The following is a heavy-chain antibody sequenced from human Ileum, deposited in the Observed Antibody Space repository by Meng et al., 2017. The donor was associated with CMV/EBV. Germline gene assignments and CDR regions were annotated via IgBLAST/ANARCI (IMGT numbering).Heavy chain of an antibody. Sequence: ITLKQSRPTWLKPTQTLTLTCTFSGFPLTTYGVGVGWIRQPPGKALEWLALIYWNAEVRYSPSLKNRLTITQDTSTNQVVLTMTNMDPVDTATYYCAHTVNYDFWTGLFDYWGQGTLVTVSS. V-gene: IGHV2-5*01. D-gene: IGHD3-3*01. CDR1: GFPLTTYGVG. CDR3: AHTVNYDFWTGLFDY. J-gene: IGHJ4*02. CDR2: IYWNAEV.